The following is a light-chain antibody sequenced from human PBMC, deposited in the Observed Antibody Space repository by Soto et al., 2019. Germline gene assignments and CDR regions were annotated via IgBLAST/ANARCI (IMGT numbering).Light chain of an antibody. CDR2: ATS. J-gene: IGKJ5*01. V-gene: IGKV1-39*01. CDR3: QQGYSLPIT. Sequence: DIQVTQSPSSLSASVGARVTITCRPSQPIFTFLNWYQQKEGKAPRFLIYATSNLQSGVPSRFSGTGSGTEFTLTISSLQPEDFATYFCQQGYSLPITFGQGTRLDIK. CDR1: QPIFTF.